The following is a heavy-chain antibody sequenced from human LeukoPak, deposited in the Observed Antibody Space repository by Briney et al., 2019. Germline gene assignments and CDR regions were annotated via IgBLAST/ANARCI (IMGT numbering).Heavy chain of an antibody. V-gene: IGHV1-8*01. CDR2: MNPNSGNT. CDR1: GYTFTSYD. CDR3: ARSSHTYSSGWYRY. Sequence: GASVKVSCKASGYTFTSYDINWVRQATGQGLEWMGWMNPNSGNTGYAQKLQGRVTMTRNTSISTAYMELSSLRSEDTAVYYCARSSHTYSSGWYRYWGQGTPVTVSS. J-gene: IGHJ4*02. D-gene: IGHD6-19*01.